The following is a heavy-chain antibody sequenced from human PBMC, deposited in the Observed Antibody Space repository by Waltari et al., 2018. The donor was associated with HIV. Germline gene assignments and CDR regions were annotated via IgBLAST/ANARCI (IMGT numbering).Heavy chain of an antibody. CDR3: TRGNGHAFDL. Sequence: EVQLVESGGGSVQPGGSLRLSCAASGFTVSSYWMFWVRQVQGKGLVWFSLINSDGISTTYADSVKGRFTISRNNAKNTLYLQMNSLRAEDTAMYYCTRGNGHAFDLWGQGTMVTVSS. J-gene: IGHJ3*01. CDR1: GFTVSSYW. D-gene: IGHD2-8*01. CDR2: INSDGIST. V-gene: IGHV3-74*01.